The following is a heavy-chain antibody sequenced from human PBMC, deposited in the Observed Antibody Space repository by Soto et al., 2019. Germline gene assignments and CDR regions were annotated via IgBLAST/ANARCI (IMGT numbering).Heavy chain of an antibody. J-gene: IGHJ5*02. CDR3: ARVVPGAEAWFGP. CDR1: GFSLTNYY. D-gene: IGHD2-2*01. V-gene: IGHV1-46*04. CDR2: INPNGGAT. Sequence: GASVKVSCKASGFSLTNYYLHWVRQAPGQGLEWMGIINPNGGATTYSQKLQGRVSMTTDTSTTTAYMELRSLRSDDTAVYYCARVVPGAEAWFGPWGQGTLVTVSS.